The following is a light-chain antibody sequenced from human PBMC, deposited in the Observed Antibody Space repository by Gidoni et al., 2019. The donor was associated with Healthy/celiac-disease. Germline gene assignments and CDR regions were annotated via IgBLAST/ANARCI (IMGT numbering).Light chain of an antibody. CDR1: SSDVGGYNY. CDR3: SSYTSSSTYV. V-gene: IGLV2-14*01. Sequence: QSALTQPASVSGSPGQSITISCTGTSSDVGGYNYVSWYQQHPGKAPKLMIYEVSNRPSGVPDRFSGSKSGNTAPLTISGLQAEDEADYYCSSYTSSSTYVFGTGTKVTVL. CDR2: EVS. J-gene: IGLJ1*01.